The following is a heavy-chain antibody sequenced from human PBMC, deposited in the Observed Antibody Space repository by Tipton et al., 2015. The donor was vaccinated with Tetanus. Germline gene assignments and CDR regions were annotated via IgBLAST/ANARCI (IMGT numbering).Heavy chain of an antibody. V-gene: IGHV1-8*01. Sequence: QSGAEVKKPGASVKVSCKASGCTFTSYDINWVRQATGQGLEWMGWMNPNSGNTGYAQKFQGRVTMTRNTSISTAYMELSSLRSEDTAVYYCAREKSYRITMIAVRFDPWGQGTLVTVSS. J-gene: IGHJ5*02. D-gene: IGHD3-22*01. CDR1: GCTFTSYD. CDR2: MNPNSGNT. CDR3: AREKSYRITMIAVRFDP.